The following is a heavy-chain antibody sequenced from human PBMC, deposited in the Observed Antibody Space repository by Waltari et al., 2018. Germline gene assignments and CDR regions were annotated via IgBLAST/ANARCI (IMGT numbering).Heavy chain of an antibody. D-gene: IGHD5-18*01. CDR3: ARGFTTAMYYMDV. Sequence: EVQLVESGGGLVKPGGSLRLSCAASGFTFHSYSMNWVRQAPGKGLEWVSSISSSSSYIYYADSVKGRFTISRDNAKNSLYLQMNSLRAEDTAVYYCARGFTTAMYYMDVWGKGTTVTVSS. CDR2: ISSSSSYI. J-gene: IGHJ6*03. CDR1: GFTFHSYS. V-gene: IGHV3-21*03.